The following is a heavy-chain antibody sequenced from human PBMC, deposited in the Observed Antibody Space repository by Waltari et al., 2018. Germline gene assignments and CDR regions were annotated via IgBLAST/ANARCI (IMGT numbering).Heavy chain of an antibody. CDR2: INPNSGGT. Sequence: QVQLVQSGAEVKKPGASVKVSCKASGYTFTGYYMHWVRQAPGQGLEWSGRINPNSGGTNYEQKFQGRVTMTRDTSISTAYMELSRLRSDDTAVYYCARGENRAAAGTEGWFDPWGQGTLVTVSS. CDR3: ARGENRAAAGTEGWFDP. V-gene: IGHV1-2*06. J-gene: IGHJ5*02. CDR1: GYTFTGYY. D-gene: IGHD6-13*01.